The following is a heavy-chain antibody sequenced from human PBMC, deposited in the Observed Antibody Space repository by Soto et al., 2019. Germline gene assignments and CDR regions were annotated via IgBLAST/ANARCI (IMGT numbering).Heavy chain of an antibody. J-gene: IGHJ6*02. CDR2: IYYSGST. V-gene: IGHV4-31*03. D-gene: IGHD5-18*01. CDR1: GGSISSGGYY. CDR3: ARDWGRGRSYGFTDYYYYGMHV. Sequence: SETLSLTCTVSGGSISSGGYYWSWIRQHPGKGLGWIGYIYYSGSTYYNPSLKSRVTISVDTSKNQFSLKLSSVTAADTAVYYCARDWGRGRSYGFTDYYYYGMHVWGQGTTVTVSS.